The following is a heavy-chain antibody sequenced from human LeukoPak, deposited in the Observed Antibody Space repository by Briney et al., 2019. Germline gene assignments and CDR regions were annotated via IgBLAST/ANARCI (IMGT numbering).Heavy chain of an antibody. J-gene: IGHJ5*02. CDR1: GYTFTGYY. V-gene: IGHV1-2*02. D-gene: IGHD2-21*02. Sequence: ASVKVSCKASGYTFTGYYMHWVRQAPGQGLEWMGWINPNSGGTNYAQKFQGRVTMTRDTSISTAYMELSRLRSDDTAVYYCARGTTAYCGGDCYSDWFDPWGQGTLVTVSS. CDR2: INPNSGGT. CDR3: ARGTTAYCGGDCYSDWFDP.